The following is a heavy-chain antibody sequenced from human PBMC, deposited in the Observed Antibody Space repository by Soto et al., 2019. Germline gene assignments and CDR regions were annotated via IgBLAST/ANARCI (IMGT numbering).Heavy chain of an antibody. J-gene: IGHJ5*02. CDR3: ARVPRT. CDR2: IYHSGST. V-gene: IGHV4-4*02. Sequence: SENLSLTCAVSGGSISSNNWWSWVRQPPGKGLEWIGEIYHSGSTNYNPSHKSRVTISVDKSKNQFSLKLSSVTAAETAVYYSARVPRTWDQGTLVAGSA. CDR1: GGSISSNNW.